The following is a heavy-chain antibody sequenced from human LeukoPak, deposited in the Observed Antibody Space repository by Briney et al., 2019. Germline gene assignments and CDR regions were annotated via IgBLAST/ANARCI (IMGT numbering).Heavy chain of an antibody. CDR2: ISWNSGSI. V-gene: IGHV3-9*01. CDR3: AKDTVISGWGGFDY. J-gene: IGHJ4*02. CDR1: GFTFDDYA. D-gene: IGHD3-22*01. Sequence: GGSLRLSCAASGFTFDDYAMHWVRHAPGKGLEWGSGISWNSGSIGYADSVKGRFTISRDNAKNSLYLQMNSLRAEDTALYYCAKDTVISGWGGFDYWGQGTLVTVSS.